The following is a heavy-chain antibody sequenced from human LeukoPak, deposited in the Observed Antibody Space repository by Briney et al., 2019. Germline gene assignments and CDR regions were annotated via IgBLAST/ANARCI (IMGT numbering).Heavy chain of an antibody. D-gene: IGHD5-24*01. Sequence: SGGSLRLSCAASGFTFSDYYMSWIRQAPGKGLEWVSYISSSGSTIYYADSVKGRFTISRDNAKNSLYLQMNSLRAEDTAVYYCARDYIRRAQNYYYYGMDVWGQGTTVTVSS. CDR1: GFTFSDYY. CDR2: ISSSGSTI. J-gene: IGHJ6*02. CDR3: ARDYIRRAQNYYYYGMDV. V-gene: IGHV3-11*01.